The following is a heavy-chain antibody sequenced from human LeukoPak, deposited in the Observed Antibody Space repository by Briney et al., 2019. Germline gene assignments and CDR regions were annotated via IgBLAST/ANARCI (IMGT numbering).Heavy chain of an antibody. CDR1: GFTFSNYG. CDR2: IQHDGIDK. V-gene: IGHV3-30*02. D-gene: IGHD3-10*01. J-gene: IGHJ4*02. Sequence: GGSLRLSCTASGFTFSNYGMHWVRQSPDKGLEWVAFIQHDGIDKYYTDSVKGRFTISRDNSKKKVYLEMNSLRPEDTALYYCAREGNSYKTGTFDYWGQGTLVTISS. CDR3: AREGNSYKTGTFDY.